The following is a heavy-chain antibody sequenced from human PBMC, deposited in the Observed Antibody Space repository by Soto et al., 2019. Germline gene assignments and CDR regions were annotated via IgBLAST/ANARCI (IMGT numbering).Heavy chain of an antibody. CDR3: FRTVTTPYSLDY. CDR2: IIPILGIA. CDR1: GGTFSSYT. J-gene: IGHJ4*01. D-gene: IGHD4-17*01. Sequence: QVQLVQSGAEVKKPGSSVKVSCKASGGTFSSYTISWVRQAPGQGLEWMGRIIPILGIANYAQKFQGRVTITADKSTSTAYMDLSSLRSEDTAVYYCFRTVTTPYSLDYWGHESLVTVSS. V-gene: IGHV1-69*02.